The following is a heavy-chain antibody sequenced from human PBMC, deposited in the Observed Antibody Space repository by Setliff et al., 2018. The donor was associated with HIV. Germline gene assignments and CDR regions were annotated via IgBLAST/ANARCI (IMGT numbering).Heavy chain of an antibody. CDR2: ISAAGTI. CDR3: ARDEGRATGSWWDQSASWYLDY. J-gene: IGHJ4*01. V-gene: IGHV4-4*07. D-gene: IGHD6-13*01. CDR1: GGSISSYY. Sequence: ETLSLTCTVSGGSISSYYWSWIRQPAGKRLEFIGRISAAGTINYNPSLRSRVTLSVDTSENQFSLTVNSMTAADTAMYFCARDEGRATGSWWDQSASWYLDYWGHGILVTVSS.